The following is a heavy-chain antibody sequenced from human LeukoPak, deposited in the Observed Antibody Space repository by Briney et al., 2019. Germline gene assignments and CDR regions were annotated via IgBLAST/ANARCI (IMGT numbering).Heavy chain of an antibody. Sequence: GSSVKVSCKASGGTFSSYTISWVRQAPGQGLEWMGRIIPILGIANYARKFQGRVTITADKSTSTAYMELSSLRAEDTVVYYCARIGGSGSFEDYWGQGTLVTVSS. J-gene: IGHJ4*02. D-gene: IGHD3-10*01. V-gene: IGHV1-69*02. CDR2: IIPILGIA. CDR3: ARIGGSGSFEDY. CDR1: GGTFSSYT.